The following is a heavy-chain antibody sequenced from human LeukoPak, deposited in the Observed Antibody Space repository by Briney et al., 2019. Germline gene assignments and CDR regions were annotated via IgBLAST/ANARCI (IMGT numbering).Heavy chain of an antibody. J-gene: IGHJ3*02. CDR1: GFTFSSYA. D-gene: IGHD1-26*01. Sequence: GGSLRLSCAASGFTFSSYAMSWVRQAPGKGLEWVAVMSYDGTNKYYADSVKGRFTISRDNSKNTLYLQMNSLRAEDTAVYYCAKEEWDPGAFDIWGQGTMVTVSS. CDR2: MSYDGTNK. CDR3: AKEEWDPGAFDI. V-gene: IGHV3-30*18.